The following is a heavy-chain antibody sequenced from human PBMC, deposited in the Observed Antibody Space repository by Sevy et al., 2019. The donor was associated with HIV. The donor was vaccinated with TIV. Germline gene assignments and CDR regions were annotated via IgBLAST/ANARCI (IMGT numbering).Heavy chain of an antibody. CDR3: ARVGAPHYSNSSPTGMDV. V-gene: IGHV3-30-3*01. D-gene: IGHD4-4*01. J-gene: IGHJ6*02. CDR1: GFIFSSFA. CDR2: ISYDGSNK. Sequence: GGSLRLSCAASGFIFSSFAMHWVRQAPGKGLEWVAVISYDGSNKYYADSVKGRFTISRDNSKNTLYLQMNSLRVEDTAVYYCARVGAPHYSNSSPTGMDVWGQGTTVTVSS.